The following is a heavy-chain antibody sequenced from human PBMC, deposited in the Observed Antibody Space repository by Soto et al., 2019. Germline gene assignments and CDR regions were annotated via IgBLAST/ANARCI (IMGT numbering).Heavy chain of an antibody. Sequence: ETLTVTCPVSGGSINTFYWSWVRQPAGKGLEWIGRIFSSGSTSFNPSLESRVAMSVDTSKNHFSLNLSSVTAADTAVYYCARDRTGSSGFDYWGQGPLVTVSS. CDR2: IFSSGST. CDR3: ARDRTGSSGFDY. V-gene: IGHV4-4*07. D-gene: IGHD3-22*01. J-gene: IGHJ4*02. CDR1: GGSINTFY.